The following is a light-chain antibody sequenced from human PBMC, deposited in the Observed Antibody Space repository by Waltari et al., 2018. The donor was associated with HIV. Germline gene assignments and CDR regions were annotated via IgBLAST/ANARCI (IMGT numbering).Light chain of an antibody. Sequence: QSALSQPASVSGSPGQSITISCFGTSADIGTFDYVSWHQQYAGKAHRLLIYDVKVRSSGVSNRFSGSKSGDTASLTISGLQTEDEADYYCSAYTFSNIPLFGGGTKLTVL. CDR1: SADIGTFDY. CDR3: SAYTFSNIPL. J-gene: IGLJ3*02. CDR2: DVK. V-gene: IGLV2-14*03.